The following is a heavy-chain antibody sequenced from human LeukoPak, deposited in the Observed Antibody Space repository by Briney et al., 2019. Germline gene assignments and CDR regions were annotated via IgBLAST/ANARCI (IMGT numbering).Heavy chain of an antibody. V-gene: IGHV3-30*04. Sequence: HPGRSLRLSCAASGFTFSTYSMHWVRQAPGKGLEWEAAISYDGSNKRYADSVKGRFTISRDNAKNSLYLQMNSLRAEDTAVYYCARGRYDSSGYYDYWGQGTLVTVSS. D-gene: IGHD3-22*01. J-gene: IGHJ4*02. CDR3: ARGRYDSSGYYDY. CDR1: GFTFSTYS. CDR2: ISYDGSNK.